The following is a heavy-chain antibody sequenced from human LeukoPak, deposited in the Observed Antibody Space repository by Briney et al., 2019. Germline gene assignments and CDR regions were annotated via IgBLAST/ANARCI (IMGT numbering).Heavy chain of an antibody. D-gene: IGHD5-12*01. CDR2: INHSGST. CDR1: GGSFSGYY. CDR3: ARGGYNSRRDNWFDP. V-gene: IGHV4-34*01. Sequence: SETLSLTCAVYGGSFSGYYWSWIRQPPGKGLERIGEINHSGSTNYNPSLKSRVTISVDTSKNQFSLKLSSVTAADTAVYYCARGGYNSRRDNWFDPWGQGTLVTVSS. J-gene: IGHJ5*02.